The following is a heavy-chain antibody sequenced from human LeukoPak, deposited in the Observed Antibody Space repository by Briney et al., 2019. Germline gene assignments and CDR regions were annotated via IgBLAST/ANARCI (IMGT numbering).Heavy chain of an antibody. D-gene: IGHD5-24*01. CDR2: TYYTGST. CDR3: ARGARSGYNLEPFDN. J-gene: IGHJ4*02. CDR1: GCTINSYF. Sequence: PWETLPLTCPVSGCTINSYFWSWIRQPPGKELDWIAYTYYTGSTNYNPSLKTGVTISVDKYKSQFSLKLRSVTAADTAVYYCARGARSGYNLEPFDNWGQGTLVTVSS. V-gene: IGHV4-59*08.